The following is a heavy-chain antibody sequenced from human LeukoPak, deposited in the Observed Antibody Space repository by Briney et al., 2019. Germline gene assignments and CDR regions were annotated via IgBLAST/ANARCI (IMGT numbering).Heavy chain of an antibody. V-gene: IGHV3-23*01. CDR1: GFTFSSYA. CDR3: AQDRAWGGFDS. CDR2: MSSSDDGR. J-gene: IGHJ4*02. D-gene: IGHD1-26*01. Sequence: GGSLRLSYAASGFTFSSYAMSWVRQAPGKGLEWVSAMSSSDDGRYYADSVKGRFTISRDNSKNTLYLQMNSLRAEDTAIYYCAQDRAWGGFDSWGQGTLVTVSS.